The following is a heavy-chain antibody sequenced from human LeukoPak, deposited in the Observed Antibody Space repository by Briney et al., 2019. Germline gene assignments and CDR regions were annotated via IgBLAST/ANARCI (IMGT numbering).Heavy chain of an antibody. CDR3: AMHGTVYYGALDY. CDR2: IIPIFGTT. J-gene: IGHJ4*02. D-gene: IGHD3-3*01. Sequence: SVKVSCKASGGTFSSSAVSWVRQAPGQGLEWMGRIIPIFGTTNYAQKFQGRVTVTTDESTSTAYMELISLTSEDTALYYCAMHGTVYYGALDYWGQGTLVTVSS. CDR1: GGTFSSSA. V-gene: IGHV1-69*05.